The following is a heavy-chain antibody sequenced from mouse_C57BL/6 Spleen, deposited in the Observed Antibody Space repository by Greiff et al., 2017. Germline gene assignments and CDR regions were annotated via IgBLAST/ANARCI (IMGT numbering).Heavy chain of an antibody. CDR3: SRSVCYDYDVGRYYDV. D-gene: IGHD2-4*01. CDR1: GFNIKDYY. CDR2: IDPEDGET. Sequence: VQLQQSGAELVKPGASVKLSCTASGFNIKDYYMHWVKQRTEQGLEWIGRIDPEDGETKYAPKFQVKATITADTSSNTAYLQLSSLTSEATAVYYGSRSVCYDYDVGRYYDVWGTGTTVTVSS. J-gene: IGHJ1*03. V-gene: IGHV14-2*01.